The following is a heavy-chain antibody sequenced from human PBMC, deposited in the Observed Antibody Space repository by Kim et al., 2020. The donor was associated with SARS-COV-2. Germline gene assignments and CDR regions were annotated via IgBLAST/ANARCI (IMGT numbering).Heavy chain of an antibody. CDR1: GYSFTSYW. Sequence: GESLKISCKGSGYSFTSYWISWVRQMPGKGLEWMGRIDPSDSYTNYSPSFQGHVTISADKCISTAYLQWSSLKASDTAMYYCARNFWCEGKIPGNIAARRVYYYYSMDVWGQGTTVTVSS. CDR3: ARNFWCEGKIPGNIAARRVYYYYSMDV. V-gene: IGHV5-10-1*01. J-gene: IGHJ6*02. CDR2: IDPSDSYT. D-gene: IGHD6-6*01.